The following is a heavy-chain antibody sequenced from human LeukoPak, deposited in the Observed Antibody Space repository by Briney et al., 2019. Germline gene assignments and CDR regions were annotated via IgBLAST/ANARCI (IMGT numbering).Heavy chain of an antibody. J-gene: IGHJ4*02. CDR2: IYYSGTT. V-gene: IGHV4-59*11. D-gene: IGHD6-13*01. Sequence: SETLSLTCTVSGGSISSHYWSWIRQPPGKGLEWIGYIYYSGTTNYNPSPKSRVTISVDTSKNQFSLKLSSVTAADTAVYYCARDGGSSWDFDYWGQGTLVTVSS. CDR1: GGSISSHY. CDR3: ARDGGSSWDFDY.